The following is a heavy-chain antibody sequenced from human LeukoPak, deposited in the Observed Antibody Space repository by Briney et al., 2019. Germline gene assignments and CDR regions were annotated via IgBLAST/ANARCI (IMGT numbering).Heavy chain of an antibody. CDR3: ARQSCSSTSCYGDY. Sequence: SETLSLTCAVYGGSFSGYYWSWIRQPPGKGLEWIGEINHSGSTNYNPSLKSRVTISVDTSKNQFSLNLSSVTAADTAVYYCARQSCSSTSCYGDYWGQGTLVTVSS. V-gene: IGHV4-34*01. J-gene: IGHJ4*02. D-gene: IGHD2-2*01. CDR1: GGSFSGYY. CDR2: INHSGST.